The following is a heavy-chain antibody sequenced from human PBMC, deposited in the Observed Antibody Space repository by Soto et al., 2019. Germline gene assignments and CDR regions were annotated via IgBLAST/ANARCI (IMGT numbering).Heavy chain of an antibody. V-gene: IGHV1-69*01. CDR3: AAELGFGKLSVV. Sequence: QVQVVQSGVEVRRPGSSVKVSCKASGDTFKNCVISWVRQAPGQGLEWMGGIIPLFGTTDFAQRFQGRLTITTDESTTTAYMELSRLRSEDKATYYGAAELGFGKLSVVWGQGTTVIVSS. J-gene: IGHJ6*02. D-gene: IGHD3-10*01. CDR1: GDTFKNCV. CDR2: IIPLFGTT.